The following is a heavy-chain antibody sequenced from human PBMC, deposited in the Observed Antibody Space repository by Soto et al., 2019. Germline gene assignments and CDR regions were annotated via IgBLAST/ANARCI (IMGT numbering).Heavy chain of an antibody. CDR2: ISVDNGNT. CDR1: GYTFTNNG. D-gene: IGHD1-1*01. Sequence: QVQLVQSGAEVKKPGASVKVSCKASGYTFTNNGISWVRQAPGQGLEWMGWISVDNGNTNYAQKLQGRVTMTTDTSTTTAYMELSSLTSDDTAVYYFARDGARVHGECDYWGQGTLVTVSS. V-gene: IGHV1-18*01. CDR3: ARDGARVHGECDY. J-gene: IGHJ4*02.